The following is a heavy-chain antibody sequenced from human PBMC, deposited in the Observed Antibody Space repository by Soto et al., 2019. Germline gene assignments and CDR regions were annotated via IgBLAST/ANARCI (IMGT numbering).Heavy chain of an antibody. CDR2: ITGSGGST. V-gene: IGHV3-23*01. J-gene: IGHJ4*02. Sequence: GGSLRLSCAASGFTFSTYAMIWVRQAPGKGLERVSVITGSGGSTYYADSVKGRFTISRDTSKNTLFLQMNSLRAEDTAVYYCAKDRYGDYGGIDYWGQGTMVTVSS. CDR1: GFTFSTYA. D-gene: IGHD4-17*01. CDR3: AKDRYGDYGGIDY.